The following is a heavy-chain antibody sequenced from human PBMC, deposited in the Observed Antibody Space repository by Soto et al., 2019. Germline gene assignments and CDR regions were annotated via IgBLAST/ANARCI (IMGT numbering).Heavy chain of an antibody. CDR2: INAGSGNT. Sequence: QVQLVQSGAEVKKPGASVKVSCKATGYTFTSYAMHWVRQAPGQRLEWMGWINAGSGNTKYSQKFQGRVTITRDTSASTAYMELSSLRSEDTAVYYCARGGDYYDSSGYPVDYWGQGTLVTVSS. V-gene: IGHV1-3*01. CDR3: ARGGDYYDSSGYPVDY. CDR1: GYTFTSYA. D-gene: IGHD3-22*01. J-gene: IGHJ4*02.